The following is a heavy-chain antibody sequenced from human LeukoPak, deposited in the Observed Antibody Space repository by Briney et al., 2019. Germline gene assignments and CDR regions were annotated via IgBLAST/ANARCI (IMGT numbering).Heavy chain of an antibody. J-gene: IGHJ4*02. Sequence: SETLSLTCTVSGGSISSYYWSWIRQPPGEGLEWIGYIYYSGSTNYNPSLKSRVTISVDTSKNQFSLKLSSVTAADTAVYYCARDGHGIDYWGQGTLVTVSS. CDR3: ARDGHGIDY. CDR2: IYYSGST. CDR1: GGSISSYY. V-gene: IGHV4-59*01. D-gene: IGHD1-14*01.